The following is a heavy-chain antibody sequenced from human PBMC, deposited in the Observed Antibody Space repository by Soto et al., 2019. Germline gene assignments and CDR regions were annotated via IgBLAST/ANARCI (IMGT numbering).Heavy chain of an antibody. Sequence: QVQLVQSGAEVKKPGSSVKVSCKASGGTFSSYAISWVRQAPGQGLEWMGGIIPIFGTATYAQKFQGRVTISAVESTSTAYMELSSLRSEDTAVYYCARDLEGTYCGGDCYTAWGQGTLVTVSS. D-gene: IGHD2-21*02. CDR1: GGTFSSYA. J-gene: IGHJ5*02. CDR2: IIPIFGTA. V-gene: IGHV1-69*01. CDR3: ARDLEGTYCGGDCYTA.